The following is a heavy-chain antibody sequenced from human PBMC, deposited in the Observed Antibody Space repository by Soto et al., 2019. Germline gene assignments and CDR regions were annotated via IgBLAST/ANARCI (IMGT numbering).Heavy chain of an antibody. CDR2: VFYTGST. V-gene: IGHV4-59*01. J-gene: IGHJ3*01. CDR1: GVSISTYY. CDR3: AREPTRGDFDDAFDV. D-gene: IGHD2-21*02. Sequence: SETLSLACTVSGVSISTYYWSWIRQPPGKGLEWIGYVFYTGSTNYNPSLKSRVTISVDTSKTQFSLKLSSVTTADTAVYYCAREPTRGDFDDAFDVWGQGTLVTVSS.